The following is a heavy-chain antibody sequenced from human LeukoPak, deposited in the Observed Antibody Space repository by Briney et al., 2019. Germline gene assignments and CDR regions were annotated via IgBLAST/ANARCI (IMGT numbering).Heavy chain of an antibody. J-gene: IGHJ3*01. CDR3: ARELGINAFDV. Sequence: ASVKVSCKASGYTLTEKHLYWVRQAPGQGLEWMGWIDPKSGGTSFAQNFQGRLTMTRDTSINTAYMELSRLTSDDTTVYYCARELGINAFDVWRQGTMVTVSS. D-gene: IGHD7-27*01. CDR1: GYTLTEKH. V-gene: IGHV1-2*02. CDR2: IDPKSGGT.